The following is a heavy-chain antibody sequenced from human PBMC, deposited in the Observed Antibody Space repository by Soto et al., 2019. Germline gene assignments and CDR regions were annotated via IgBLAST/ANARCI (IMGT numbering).Heavy chain of an antibody. CDR1: GYTFTTFA. D-gene: IGHD3-3*01. CDR2: IHAGNGNI. V-gene: IGHV1-3*01. J-gene: IGHJ4*02. CDR3: ARLRVDIWSAAFFDH. Sequence: QVQLVQSGAEVKKPGASVKVSCETSGYTFTTFAMHWVRQAPGQSLEWLGYIHAGNGNIKYAQKFQDRVTITRDTSARTVYLELSSLTSEDTATYYCARLRVDIWSAAFFDHWGQGTRVTVSS.